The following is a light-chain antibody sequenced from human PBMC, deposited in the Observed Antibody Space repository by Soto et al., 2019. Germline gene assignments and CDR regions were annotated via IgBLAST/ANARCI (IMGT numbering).Light chain of an antibody. CDR2: GAS. V-gene: IGKV3D-15*01. Sequence: EIVMTQSPGTLPMSPGESATLSCRASQDVSTNLAWYRQRPGQSPRLLIYGASTRAAGIPARFSGSGSGTEFTLTISSLQSEDFALYYCQQYNDWPLTFGQGTKV. J-gene: IGKJ1*01. CDR3: QQYNDWPLT. CDR1: QDVSTN.